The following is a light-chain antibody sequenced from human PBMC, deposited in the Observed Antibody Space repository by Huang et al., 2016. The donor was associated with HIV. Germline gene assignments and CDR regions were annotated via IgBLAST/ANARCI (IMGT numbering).Light chain of an antibody. V-gene: IGKV3-20*01. J-gene: IGKJ1*01. CDR2: VAS. Sequence: EIVLTQSPGTLSLSPGERATLSCRASQSVSTGYLAWYQQKPGQAPRLLIYVASRRATCIPDRFSGCGSGTDFPLTISRLEPEDFALYYCQQYGSSLWTFGQGTKVEIK. CDR1: QSVSTGY. CDR3: QQYGSSLWT.